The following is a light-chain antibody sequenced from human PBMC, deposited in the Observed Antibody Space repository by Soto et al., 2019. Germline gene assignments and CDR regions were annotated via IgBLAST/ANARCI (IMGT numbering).Light chain of an antibody. CDR3: QQRSNWPPIT. V-gene: IGKV3-11*01. Sequence: IVLTQSPATLSLSPGEGATLSCRASQSVSSDLAWYQQKPGQAPRLLTYDASNRATGIPARFSGSGSGTDFTLTISSLEAEDFAVYYCQQRSNWPPITFGQGTRLPIK. CDR1: QSVSSD. CDR2: DAS. J-gene: IGKJ5*01.